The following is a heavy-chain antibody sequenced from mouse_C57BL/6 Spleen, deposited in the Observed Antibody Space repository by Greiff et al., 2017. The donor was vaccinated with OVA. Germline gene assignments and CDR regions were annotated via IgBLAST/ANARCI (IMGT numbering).Heavy chain of an antibody. CDR3: TIGYGSSMDY. CDR2: IDPENGDT. D-gene: IGHD1-1*01. Sequence: EVQLQQSGAELVRPGASVKLSCTASGFNIKDDYMHWVKQRPEQGLEWIGWIDPENGDTEYASKFQGKATITADTSSNTAYLQLSSLTSEDTAVYYCTIGYGSSMDYWGQGTSVTVSS. V-gene: IGHV14-4*01. CDR1: GFNIKDDY. J-gene: IGHJ4*01.